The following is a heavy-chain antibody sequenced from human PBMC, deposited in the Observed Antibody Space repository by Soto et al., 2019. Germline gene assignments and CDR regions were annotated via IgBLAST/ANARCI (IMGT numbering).Heavy chain of an antibody. J-gene: IGHJ6*02. CDR2: ISGSGGST. V-gene: IGHV3-23*01. CDR3: AKCGSEYYYYYYGMDV. CDR1: GFTFSSYA. Sequence: GSLRLSFAASGFTFSSYAMSWVRQAPGKGLEWVSAISGSGGSTYYADSVKGRFTISRDNSKNTLYLQMNSLRAEDTAVYYCAKCGSEYYYYYYGMDVWGQGTTVTVSS. D-gene: IGHD6-25*01.